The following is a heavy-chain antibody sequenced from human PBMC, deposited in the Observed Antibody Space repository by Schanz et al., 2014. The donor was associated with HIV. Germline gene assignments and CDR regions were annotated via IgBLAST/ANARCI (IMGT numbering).Heavy chain of an antibody. J-gene: IGHJ6*02. Sequence: EVQLLESGGGLLHPGGSLRLSCAASGFTFNSYAMNALSWVRQAPGRGLEWVSDIRGGAGGTYYADSVKGRFTISRDNSKNMLYLDMSSLRAEDSGVYFCARASRIAVADTDPRRHYQYGMDVWGQGTTVTVSS. CDR2: IRGGAGGT. CDR1: GFTFNSYA. CDR3: ARASRIAVADTDPRRHYQYGMDV. D-gene: IGHD6-19*01. V-gene: IGHV3-23*01.